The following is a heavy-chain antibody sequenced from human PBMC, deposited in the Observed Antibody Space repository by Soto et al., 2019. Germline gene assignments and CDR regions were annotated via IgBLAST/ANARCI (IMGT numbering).Heavy chain of an antibody. Sequence: SETLSLTCTVSGGSISSYYWSWIRQPPGKGLEWIGYIYYSGSTNYNPSLKSRVTISVDTSKNQFSLKLSSVTAADTAVYYCARVAVRGVYYYGMDVWGQGTTVTVSS. D-gene: IGHD3-10*01. CDR1: GGSISSYY. V-gene: IGHV4-59*01. CDR3: ARVAVRGVYYYGMDV. CDR2: IYYSGST. J-gene: IGHJ6*02.